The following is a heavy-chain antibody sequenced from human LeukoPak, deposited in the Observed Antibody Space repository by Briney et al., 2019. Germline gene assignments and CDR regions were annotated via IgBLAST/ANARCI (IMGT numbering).Heavy chain of an antibody. D-gene: IGHD5-12*01. J-gene: IGHJ4*02. Sequence: SVKVSCKTSGGTFNNYAISWVRQAPGQGLEWMGRVVPMFGIRNYPQTFRGRVNITADKATNTVYMELRSLRAEDTAIYYCATEPSRSYSFGHLDFWGLGTPVTVSS. CDR2: VVPMFGIR. CDR3: ATEPSRSYSFGHLDF. CDR1: GGTFNNYA. V-gene: IGHV1-69*04.